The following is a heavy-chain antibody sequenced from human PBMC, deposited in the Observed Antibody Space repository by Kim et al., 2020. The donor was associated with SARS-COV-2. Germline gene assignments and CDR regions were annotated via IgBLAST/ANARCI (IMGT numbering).Heavy chain of an antibody. CDR2: K. V-gene: IGHV3-33*01. CDR3: ARSVSYYYGMDV. J-gene: IGHJ6*02. Sequence: KYYADSVKGRFTISRDNSKNTLYLKMNSLRAEDTAVYYCARSVSYYYGMDVWGQGTTVTVSS.